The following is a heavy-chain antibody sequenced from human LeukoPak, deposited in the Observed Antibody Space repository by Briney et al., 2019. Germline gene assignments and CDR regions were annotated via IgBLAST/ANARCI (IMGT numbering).Heavy chain of an antibody. J-gene: IGHJ5*02. CDR1: GFAFSSFG. V-gene: IGHV3-33*01. D-gene: IGHD4-17*01. Sequence: PGGSLRLSCAASGFAFSSFGMHWVRQAPGKGLEWEAVIWYDGTNKYYADSVKGRFTISRDNSKNTLYLQMNSLRAEDTAVYYCARATVTRWFDPWGQGTLVTVSS. CDR2: IWYDGTNK. CDR3: ARATVTRWFDP.